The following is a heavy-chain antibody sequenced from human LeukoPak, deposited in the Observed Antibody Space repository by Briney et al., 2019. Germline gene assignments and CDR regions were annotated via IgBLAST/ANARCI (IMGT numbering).Heavy chain of an antibody. CDR1: GGSISSYY. CDR3: ARHSVGSYYYGMDV. Sequence: SETLSLTCTVSGGSISSYYWSWIRQPPGKGLEWIGYIYYSGSTNYNPSLKSRVTISVDTSKNQFSLKLSSVTAADTAVYYCARHSVGSYYYGMDVWGRGTTVTVSS. CDR2: IYYSGST. J-gene: IGHJ6*02. D-gene: IGHD1-26*01. V-gene: IGHV4-59*08.